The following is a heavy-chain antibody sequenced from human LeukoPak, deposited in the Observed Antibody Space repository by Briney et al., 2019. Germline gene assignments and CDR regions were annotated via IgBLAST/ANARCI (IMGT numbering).Heavy chain of an antibody. D-gene: IGHD2-15*01. V-gene: IGHV3-7*01. Sequence: GGSLRLSCAASGFTFSSYWMSWVRQAPGKGLEWVANIKQDGSEKYYVDSVKGRFTISRDNAKNSLYLQMNSLRAEDTAVYYCARVGGYCSGGSCYNRTFLDYWGRGTLVTVSS. CDR1: GFTFSSYW. CDR2: IKQDGSEK. CDR3: ARVGGYCSGGSCYNRTFLDY. J-gene: IGHJ4*02.